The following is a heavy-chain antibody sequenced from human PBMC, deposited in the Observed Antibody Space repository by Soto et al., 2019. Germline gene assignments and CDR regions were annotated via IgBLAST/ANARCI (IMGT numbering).Heavy chain of an antibody. D-gene: IGHD3-3*01. CDR1: GYTFTSSG. CDR3: AREDLEWSTFDY. CDR2: ISAYNGNT. J-gene: IGHJ4*02. V-gene: IGHV1-18*01. Sequence: ASVKVSCKASGYTFTSSGMSWVRQAPGQGLEWMGWISAYNGNTNYAQKLQGRVTMTTDTYTSTAYMELRSLRSDDTAVYYCAREDLEWSTFDYWGQGTLVTVSS.